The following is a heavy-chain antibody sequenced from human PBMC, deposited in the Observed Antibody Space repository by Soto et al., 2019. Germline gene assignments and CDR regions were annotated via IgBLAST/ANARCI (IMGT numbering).Heavy chain of an antibody. CDR1: GFTFSSYS. D-gene: IGHD3-3*01. Sequence: EVQLVESGGGLVQPGGSLRLSCAASGFTFSSYSMNWVRQAPGKGLEWVSYISSSSSTIYYADSVKGRFTISRDNAKNSLYLQMNSLRDEDTAGYYCARDGGDFWSGKGDAFDIWGQGTMVTVSS. CDR3: ARDGGDFWSGKGDAFDI. V-gene: IGHV3-48*02. CDR2: ISSSSSTI. J-gene: IGHJ3*02.